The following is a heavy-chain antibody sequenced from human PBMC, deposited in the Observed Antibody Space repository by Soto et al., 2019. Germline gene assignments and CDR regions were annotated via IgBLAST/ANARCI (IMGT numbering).Heavy chain of an antibody. Sequence: GGSLRLSCAASGFTFSSYAMHWVRQAPGKGLEWMSIISDDGANKYYAHSVKGRFTISRDNSKNTLFLQLNSLRAEDTAVYYCARKYHFGSGSYLYYFDYWGQGGLVTVSS. D-gene: IGHD3-10*01. CDR1: GFTFSSYA. CDR2: ISDDGANK. J-gene: IGHJ4*02. CDR3: ARKYHFGSGSYLYYFDY. V-gene: IGHV3-30*03.